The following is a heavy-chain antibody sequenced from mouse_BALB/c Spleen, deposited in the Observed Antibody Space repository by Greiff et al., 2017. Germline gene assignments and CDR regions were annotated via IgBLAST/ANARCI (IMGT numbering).Heavy chain of an antibody. CDR1: GYAFTSYL. CDR3: ARSYFDY. V-gene: IGHV1-54*01. Sequence: QVQLQQSGAELVRPGTSVKVSCKASGYAFTSYLIEWVKQRPGQGLEWIGVINPGSGGTNYNEKFKGKATLTADKSSSTAYMQLSSLTSDDSAVYFCARSYFDYWGQGTTLTVSS. J-gene: IGHJ2*01. CDR2: INPGSGGT.